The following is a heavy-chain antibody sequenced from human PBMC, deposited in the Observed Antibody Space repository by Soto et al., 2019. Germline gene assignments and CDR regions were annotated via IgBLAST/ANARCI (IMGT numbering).Heavy chain of an antibody. D-gene: IGHD1-7*01. J-gene: IGHJ2*01. CDR1: GYTFTGYY. Sequence: QVQLVQSGAEVKKPGASVKVSCKASGYTFTGYYMHWVRQAPGQGLEWMGWINPNSGGTNYAQKFQGWVTMTRDTSISTAYMELSRLRSDDTAVYYCARDWTGTTSRSHGPGWYFDLWGRGTLVTVSS. V-gene: IGHV1-2*04. CDR3: ARDWTGTTSRSHGPGWYFDL. CDR2: INPNSGGT.